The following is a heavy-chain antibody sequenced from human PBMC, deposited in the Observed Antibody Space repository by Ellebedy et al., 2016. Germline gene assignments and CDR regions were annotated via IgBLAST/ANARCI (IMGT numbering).Heavy chain of an antibody. CDR1: GFTFSSYS. Sequence: GGSLRLSXAASGFTFSSYSMNWVRQAPGKGLEWVSSISSSSSYIYYADSVKGRFTISRDNAKNSLYLQMNSLRAEDTAVYYCARGNGSSGALDYWGQGTLVTVSS. V-gene: IGHV3-21*01. CDR2: ISSSSSYI. D-gene: IGHD6-6*01. J-gene: IGHJ4*02. CDR3: ARGNGSSGALDY.